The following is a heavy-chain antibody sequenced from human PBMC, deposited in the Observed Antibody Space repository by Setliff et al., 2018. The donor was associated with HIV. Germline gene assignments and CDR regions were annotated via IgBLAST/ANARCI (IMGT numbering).Heavy chain of an antibody. V-gene: IGHV3-49*04. Sequence: PGGSLRLSCTTSGFTFDDYAFSWVRQAPGKGLEWVGLIRTQPYGVTTEYAASVKGRFTISRDDSKNSLYLQMNSLTTEDTAVYYCVQAAADRGGHWYFNLWGRGTLVTVSS. J-gene: IGHJ2*01. CDR1: GFTFDDYA. CDR2: IRTQPYGVTT. CDR3: VQAAADRGGHWYFNL. D-gene: IGHD6-13*01.